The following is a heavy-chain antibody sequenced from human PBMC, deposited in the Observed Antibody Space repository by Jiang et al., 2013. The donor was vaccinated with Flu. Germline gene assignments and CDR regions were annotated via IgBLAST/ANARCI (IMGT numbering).Heavy chain of an antibody. CDR1: GDSVSSNGAA. CDR3: ARATVTYRYRSGWSHYSWFDP. CDR2: TYYRSQWYS. V-gene: IGHV6-1*01. D-gene: IGHD6-19*01. Sequence: QTLSLTCIISGDSVSSNGAAWNWIRQSPSRGLEWLGRTYYRSQWYSDYALSVKGRITINADTSKSQFSLHLNSVTPEDSAVYYCARATVTYRYRSGWSHYSWFDPWGQGTRVTVSS. J-gene: IGHJ5*02.